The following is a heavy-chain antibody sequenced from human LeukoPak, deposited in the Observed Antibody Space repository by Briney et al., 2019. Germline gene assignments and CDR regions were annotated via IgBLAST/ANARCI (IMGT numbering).Heavy chain of an antibody. D-gene: IGHD5-12*01. Sequence: GGSLRLSCAASGFTFSTYNMNWARQAPGKGLEWVSSISSSSSHTYYVDSVKGRLTISRDNTMNSLYLQMNSLRAEDTAVYYCTREVPHGYSGYDSRDYWGQGTLVTVSS. CDR2: ISSSSSHT. V-gene: IGHV3-21*01. J-gene: IGHJ4*02. CDR3: TREVPHGYSGYDSRDY. CDR1: GFTFSTYN.